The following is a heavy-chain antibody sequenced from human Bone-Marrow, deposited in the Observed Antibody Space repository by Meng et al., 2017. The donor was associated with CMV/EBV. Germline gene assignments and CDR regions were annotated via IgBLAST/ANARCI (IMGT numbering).Heavy chain of an antibody. Sequence: GESLKISCAASGFTFSSYEMNWVRQAPGKGLEWVSYISSSGSTIYYADSVKGRFTISRDNAKNSLYLQMNSLRAEDTAVYYCAKAQMPAVMQLLSTRYGMAVWGPGNTVNVSS. J-gene: IGHJ6*02. CDR3: AKAQMPAVMQLLSTRYGMAV. CDR1: GFTFSSYE. V-gene: IGHV3-48*03. CDR2: ISSSGSTI. D-gene: IGHD2-2*01.